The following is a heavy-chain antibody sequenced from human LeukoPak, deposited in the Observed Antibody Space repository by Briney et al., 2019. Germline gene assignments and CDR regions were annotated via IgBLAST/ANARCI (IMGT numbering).Heavy chain of an antibody. V-gene: IGHV3-30-3*01. Sequence: GRSLRLSCAASGFTFSSYAMHWVRQAPGKGLEWVAVISYDGSNKYYADSVKGRFTISRDNSKNTLYLQMNSLRAEDTAVYYCARRAPPCSYSSSWLSPDYWGQGTLVTVSS. D-gene: IGHD6-13*01. J-gene: IGHJ4*02. CDR3: ARRAPPCSYSSSWLSPDY. CDR1: GFTFSSYA. CDR2: ISYDGSNK.